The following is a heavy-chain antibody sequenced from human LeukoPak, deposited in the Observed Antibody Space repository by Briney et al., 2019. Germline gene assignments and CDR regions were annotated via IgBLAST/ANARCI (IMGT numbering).Heavy chain of an antibody. CDR3: AKGMFGSGWYGDDY. D-gene: IGHD6-19*01. CDR1: GFTFSIYA. Sequence: QPGGSLRLSCAASGFTFSIYAMSWVRQAPGQGLEWVSSISGSGGSTYYADSVKRRFTISRDNSKNTLYLQRNSLRAEDTAVYYCAKGMFGSGWYGDDYWGQGTLVTVSS. J-gene: IGHJ4*02. CDR2: ISGSGGST. V-gene: IGHV3-23*01.